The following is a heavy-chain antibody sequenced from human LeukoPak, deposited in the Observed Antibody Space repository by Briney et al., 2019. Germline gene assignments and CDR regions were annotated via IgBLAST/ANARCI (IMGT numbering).Heavy chain of an antibody. Sequence: GASVKVSCKASGYTFTSYGISWVRQAPGQGLEWMGWISAYNGNTNYAQKLQGRVTMTTDTSTSTAYMELRSLRSDDTAVYYCARDPKSSGWSLATVYYYYGMDVWGQGTTVTVSS. CDR3: ARDPKSSGWSLATVYYYYGMDV. CDR2: ISAYNGNT. J-gene: IGHJ6*02. V-gene: IGHV1-18*01. D-gene: IGHD6-19*01. CDR1: GYTFTSYG.